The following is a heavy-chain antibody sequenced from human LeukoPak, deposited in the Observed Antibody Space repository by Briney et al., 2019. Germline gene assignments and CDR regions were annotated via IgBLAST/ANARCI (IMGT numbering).Heavy chain of an antibody. V-gene: IGHV4-61*02. Sequence: SETLSLTCTVSGGSISSGSYYWSWIRQPAGKGLEWIGRIYTSGSTNYNPSLKSRVTISVDTSKNQFSLKLSSVTAADTAVYYCARGPRQHNTYYFDYWGQGTWSPSPQ. J-gene: IGHJ4*02. CDR2: IYTSGST. D-gene: IGHD6-13*01. CDR1: GGSISSGSYY. CDR3: ARGPRQHNTYYFDY.